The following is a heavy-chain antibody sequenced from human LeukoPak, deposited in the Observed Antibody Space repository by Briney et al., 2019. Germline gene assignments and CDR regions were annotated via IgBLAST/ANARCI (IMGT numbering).Heavy chain of an antibody. D-gene: IGHD6-6*01. V-gene: IGHV4-4*02. J-gene: IGHJ5*02. Sequence: SETKSLTCAVSGDSINSSNWWSGVRQPPGKGLEWIGEIHHSGSTHYNPSLKSRVTISVDKSKNHFSLKLSSVTAADTAVYYCARERTAARNWFDPWGQGTLVTVSS. CDR3: ARERTAARNWFDP. CDR2: IHHSGST. CDR1: GDSINSSNW.